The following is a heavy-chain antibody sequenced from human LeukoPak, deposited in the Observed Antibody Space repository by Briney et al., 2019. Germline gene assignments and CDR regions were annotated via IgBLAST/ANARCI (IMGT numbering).Heavy chain of an antibody. Sequence: GGSLRLSCAASGFTFSSYAMSWVRQAPGKGLEWVSSMNSDGSHIYHAGSVEGRFTISRDNARNSLYLQMNGLRDEDTAVYYCARGSFGVFDYWGQGILVTVSS. CDR1: GFTFSSYA. CDR2: MNSDGSHI. D-gene: IGHD3-10*01. J-gene: IGHJ4*02. CDR3: ARGSFGVFDY. V-gene: IGHV3-48*02.